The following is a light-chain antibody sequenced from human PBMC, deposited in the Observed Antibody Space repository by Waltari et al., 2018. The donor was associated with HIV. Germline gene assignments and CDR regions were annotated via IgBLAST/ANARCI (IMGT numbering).Light chain of an antibody. CDR1: QSVSNY. J-gene: IGKJ1*01. CDR2: AAS. Sequence: DIVLTQSPATLSLSLGDRATIPCRASQSVSNYLTWYQQKPGQSPRILISAASTRQTGIQARFSGSGSGTDFTLTISSLQPGDIAVYYCQQRSNWPSTFGQGTMLEI. V-gene: IGKV3-11*01. CDR3: QQRSNWPST.